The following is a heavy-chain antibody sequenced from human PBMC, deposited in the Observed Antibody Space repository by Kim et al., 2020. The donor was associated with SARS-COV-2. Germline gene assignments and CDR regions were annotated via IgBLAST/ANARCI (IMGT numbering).Heavy chain of an antibody. V-gene: IGHV4-31*03. D-gene: IGHD5-18*01. CDR3: ARDVDTDSHGMVV. J-gene: IGHJ6*02. Sequence: SETLSLTCTVSGGSISSGGYYWTWIRQHPGKGLEWLGYVYYSGFTHYNPSLKSRVTISVDTSKDQFSLKLTSVTAADTAVYYCARDVDTDSHGMVVWGQGTTVTVSS. CDR1: GGSISSGGYY. CDR2: VYYSGFT.